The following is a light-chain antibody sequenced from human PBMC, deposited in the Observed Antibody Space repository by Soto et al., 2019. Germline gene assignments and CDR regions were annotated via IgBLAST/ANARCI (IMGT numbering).Light chain of an antibody. CDR1: QRVSSNY. J-gene: IGKJ2*01. CDR3: QQYGSSPLYT. CDR2: GVS. V-gene: IGKV3-20*01. Sequence: EIVLTQSPGTLSLSPGERATLSCRASQRVSSNYLAWYQQKPGQAPRLLIYGVSSRATGIPDRFSGSGSGTDFTLTISRLEPEDFAVYYCQQYGSSPLYTFGQGTKLEIK.